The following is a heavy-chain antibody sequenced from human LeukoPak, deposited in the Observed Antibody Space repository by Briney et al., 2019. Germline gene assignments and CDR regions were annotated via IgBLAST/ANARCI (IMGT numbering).Heavy chain of an antibody. CDR1: GFTLSSHA. D-gene: IGHD4/OR15-4a*01. Sequence: PGRSLRLSCAASGFTLSSHAIHWVRQAPGKGLEWVSAISGSGGSTYYADSVKGRFTISRDNSKNTLYLQMNSLRAEDTAVYYCAKSGLSRFDYWGQGTLVTVSS. J-gene: IGHJ4*02. CDR3: AKSGLSRFDY. CDR2: ISGSGGST. V-gene: IGHV3-23*01.